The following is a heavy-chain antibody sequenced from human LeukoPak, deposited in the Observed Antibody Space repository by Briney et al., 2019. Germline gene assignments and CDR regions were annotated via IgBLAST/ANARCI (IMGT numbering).Heavy chain of an antibody. V-gene: IGHV4-39*01. D-gene: IGHD6-19*01. Sequence: PSETLSLTCTVSGGSISSSSYYWGWIRQPPGKGLDWIGSIYYSGSTYYSPSLKSRITISVDTSKNQFSLKMSSVTAADTALYYCTRQYSSGRGDFDYWGQGTLVTVSS. J-gene: IGHJ4*02. CDR3: TRQYSSGRGDFDY. CDR1: GGSISSSSYY. CDR2: IYYSGST.